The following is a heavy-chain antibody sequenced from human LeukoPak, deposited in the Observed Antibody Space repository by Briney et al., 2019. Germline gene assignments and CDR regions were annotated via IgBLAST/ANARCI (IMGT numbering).Heavy chain of an antibody. D-gene: IGHD3-10*01. CDR2: ISWDGGST. CDR1: GFTFDDYT. Sequence: SGGSLRLSCAASGFTFDDYTMHWVRQAPGKGLEWVSLISWDGGSTYYADSVKGRFTISRDNSKNSLYLQMNSLRAEDTAVYYCAREGSGSYYNPNWFDPWGQGTLVTVSS. V-gene: IGHV3-43*01. J-gene: IGHJ5*02. CDR3: AREGSGSYYNPNWFDP.